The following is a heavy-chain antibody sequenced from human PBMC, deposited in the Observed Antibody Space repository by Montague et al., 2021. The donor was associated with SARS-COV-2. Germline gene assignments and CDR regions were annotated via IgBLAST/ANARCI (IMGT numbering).Heavy chain of an antibody. J-gene: IGHJ4*02. V-gene: IGHV4-59*13. CDR1: GGSICSYY. CDR2: IYYSGST. CDR3: ARDSHYYDSSGHFDY. Sequence: SETLSLTCTVSGGSICSYYWSWIRQPPGKGLEWIGYIYYSGSTNYNPSLKSRVTISVDTSKNQFSLKLSSVTAADTAVYYCARDSHYYDSSGHFDYWGQGTLVTISS. D-gene: IGHD3-22*01.